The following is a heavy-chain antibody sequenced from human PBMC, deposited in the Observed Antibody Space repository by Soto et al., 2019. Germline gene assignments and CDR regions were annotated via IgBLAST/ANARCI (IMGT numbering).Heavy chain of an antibody. V-gene: IGHV1-2*02. CDR2: ISPDNGVT. CDR3: ARDSRSGYDYHSYAY. CDR1: GYTFTGSY. D-gene: IGHD5-12*01. Sequence: ATVEVSCMASGYTFTGSYMHLLRRCRGQGLEWMGWISPDNGVTNYAQKFQGRVTMTRDTSTSTAYIELSRLTSDDTAVYYCARDSRSGYDYHSYAYWGQGALVTVSS. J-gene: IGHJ4*02.